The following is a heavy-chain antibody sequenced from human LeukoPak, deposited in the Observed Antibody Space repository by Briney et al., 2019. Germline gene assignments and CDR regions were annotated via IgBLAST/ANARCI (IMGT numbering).Heavy chain of an antibody. D-gene: IGHD2-21*01. CDR3: TPVMVEDRGF. J-gene: IGHJ4*02. Sequence: GGSQRLSCAASGFIFNKAWVNWVRQAPGKGPEWVGRIKSNNDGGTTDYASPVEGRFIISRDDSKNTIYLQMNRLIIDDTAIYYCTPVMVEDRGFWGQGTLVTVSS. CDR2: IKSNNDGGTT. V-gene: IGHV3-15*01. CDR1: GFIFNKAW.